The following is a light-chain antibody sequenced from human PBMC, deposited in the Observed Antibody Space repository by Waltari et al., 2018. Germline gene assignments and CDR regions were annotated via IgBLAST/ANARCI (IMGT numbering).Light chain of an antibody. CDR1: QGIGNY. CDR3: LQHNSYPLT. Sequence: DIQMTQSPSSLSASVGDSVTIPCRASQGIGNYLNWFQQKPGKAPKLLIYAATTLQSGVPSRFSGSGSGTEFTLTINSLQPEDVATYYCLQHNSYPLTFGGGTKVEIK. J-gene: IGKJ4*01. CDR2: AAT. V-gene: IGKV1-17*01.